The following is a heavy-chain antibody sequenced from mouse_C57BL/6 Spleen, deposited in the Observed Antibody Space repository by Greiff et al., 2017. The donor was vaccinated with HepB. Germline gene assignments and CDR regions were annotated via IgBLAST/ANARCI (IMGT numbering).Heavy chain of an antibody. V-gene: IGHV1-69*01. D-gene: IGHD3-2*02. CDR3: ARNRRQLRLRDAMDY. Sequence: QVQLQQPGAELVMPGASVKLSCKASGYTFTSYWMHWVKQRPGQGLEWIGEIDPSDSYTNYNQKFKGKSTLTVDKSSSTAYMQLSSLTSEDSAVYYCARNRRQLRLRDAMDYWGQGTSVTVSS. CDR2: IDPSDSYT. CDR1: GYTFTSYW. J-gene: IGHJ4*01.